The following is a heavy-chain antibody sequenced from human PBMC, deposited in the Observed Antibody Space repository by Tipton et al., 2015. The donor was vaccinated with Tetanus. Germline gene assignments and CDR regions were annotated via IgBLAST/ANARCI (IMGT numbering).Heavy chain of an antibody. J-gene: IGHJ4*02. CDR2: VYYTGDT. V-gene: IGHV4-59*01. D-gene: IGHD2-2*02. CDR1: GGSFSDYY. Sequence: TLSLTCDVYGGSFSDYYWTWIRQPPGKGLEWVGYVYYTGDTNYNPSLKSRVTISMDRSENQISLKMTSVTAADTAVYYCASYNIPYYFDYWGRGTLVTVSS. CDR3: ASYNIPYYFDY.